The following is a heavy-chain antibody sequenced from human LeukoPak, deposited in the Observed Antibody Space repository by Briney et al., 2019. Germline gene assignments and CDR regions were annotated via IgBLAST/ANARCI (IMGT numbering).Heavy chain of an antibody. Sequence: ASVKVSCKASGYTFTSYGISWVRQAPGQGLEWMGWISAYNGNTNYAQKLQGRVTMTTDTSTSTAYMELRSLRSDDTAVYYCARVPLLGYSSSWYGTLGPYGMDVWGQGTTVTVSS. V-gene: IGHV1-18*01. CDR1: GYTFTSYG. D-gene: IGHD6-13*01. CDR3: ARVPLLGYSSSWYGTLGPYGMDV. J-gene: IGHJ6*02. CDR2: ISAYNGNT.